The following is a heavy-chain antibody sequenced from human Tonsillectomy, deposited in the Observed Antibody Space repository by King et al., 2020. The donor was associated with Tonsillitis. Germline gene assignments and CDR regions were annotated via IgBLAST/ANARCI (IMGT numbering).Heavy chain of an antibody. J-gene: IGHJ5*02. CDR2: ISGSGGST. CDR1: GFTFSSYA. V-gene: IGHV3-23*04. Sequence: VQLVESGGGLVQPGGSLRLSCAASGFTFSSYAMSWVRQAPGKGLEWVSAISGSGGSTSYADSVKGRFTISRDNSKNTLYLQMNSLRAEDTAVYYCGKCMGSSGWSRNWFDPWGQGTLVTVSS. CDR3: GKCMGSSGWSRNWFDP. D-gene: IGHD6-19*01.